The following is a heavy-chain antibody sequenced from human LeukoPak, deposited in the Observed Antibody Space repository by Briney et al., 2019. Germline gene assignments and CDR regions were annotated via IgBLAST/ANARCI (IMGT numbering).Heavy chain of an antibody. CDR1: GFTFSSYS. D-gene: IGHD5-12*01. Sequence: GGSLRLSCAASGFTFSSYSMNWVRQAPGKGLEWVSSISSSSSYIYYADSVKGRFTISRDNSKNTLYLQMNSLRAEDTAVYYCAKDLGKWLRFSYYYYGMDVWGQGTTVTVSS. CDR2: ISSSSSYI. CDR3: AKDLGKWLRFSYYYYGMDV. J-gene: IGHJ6*02. V-gene: IGHV3-21*04.